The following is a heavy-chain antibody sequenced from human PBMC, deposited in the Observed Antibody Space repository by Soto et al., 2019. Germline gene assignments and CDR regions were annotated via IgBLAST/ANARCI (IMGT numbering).Heavy chain of an antibody. J-gene: IGHJ4*02. D-gene: IGHD3-10*01. V-gene: IGHV3-7*03. Sequence: GSLRLSCAASGFTFSTYYMTWVRQAPGKGLEWVASIKNDGSEQYYVDSVKGRFTISRDKAKNSLYLQMNSLRAGDTALYYCSRENWFQDYWGQGTRVTVSS. CDR2: IKNDGSEQ. CDR3: SRENWFQDY. CDR1: GFTFSTYY.